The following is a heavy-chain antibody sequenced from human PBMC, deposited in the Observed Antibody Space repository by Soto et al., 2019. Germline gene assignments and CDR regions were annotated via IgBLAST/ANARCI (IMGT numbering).Heavy chain of an antibody. CDR1: GFTFSSYD. CDR2: IGTAGDT. J-gene: IGHJ4*02. V-gene: IGHV3-13*01. CDR3: ARRNPAAAFDY. D-gene: IGHD6-13*01. Sequence: EVQLVESGGGLVQPGGSLRLSCAASGFTFSSYDMHWVRQATGKGLEWVSAIGTAGDTYYPGSVKGRFTISRENAKNSLYLQMNSLRAGDTAVYYCARRNPAAAFDYWGQGTLVTVSS.